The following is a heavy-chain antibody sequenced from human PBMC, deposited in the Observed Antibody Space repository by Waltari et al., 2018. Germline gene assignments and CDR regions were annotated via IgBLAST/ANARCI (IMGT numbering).Heavy chain of an antibody. CDR3: ARSVPYRYNWNYRA. CDR1: GYTFTGYY. CDR2: INPNRGGT. Sequence: QVQLVQSGAEVKKPGASVKVSCKASGYTFTGYYMHWVRQAPGQGLEWMGGINPNRGGTNYAQTFQGRVTMTRYTSISTAYMELSRLRSDDTAVYYCARSVPYRYNWNYRAWGQGTLVTVSS. V-gene: IGHV1-2*02. J-gene: IGHJ4*02. D-gene: IGHD1-7*01.